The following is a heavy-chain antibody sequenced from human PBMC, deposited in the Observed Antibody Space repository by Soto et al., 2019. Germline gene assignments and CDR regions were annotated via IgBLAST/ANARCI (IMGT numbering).Heavy chain of an antibody. CDR3: ARGLDQPPVGLYFDT. J-gene: IGHJ4*02. CDR2: IIPAFGTA. Sequence: QVQLVQSGAEVKNPGSSVKVSCKTSGGTFNSYLIDWVRQAPGQGLEWMGGIIPAFGTAKYAQKFQGRVTSTADKCTTTAYMELRTLTSEDTAVYYCARGLDQPPVGLYFDTWGQGTLVTVSS. CDR1: GGTFNSYL. D-gene: IGHD2-2*01. V-gene: IGHV1-69*06.